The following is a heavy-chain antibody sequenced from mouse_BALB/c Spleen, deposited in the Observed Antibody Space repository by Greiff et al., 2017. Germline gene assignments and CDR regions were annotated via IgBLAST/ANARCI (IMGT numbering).Heavy chain of an antibody. V-gene: IGHV1-7*01. CDR3: ATPEGLPRYFFYY. CDR2: INPSTGYT. D-gene: IGHD1-1*01. Sequence: QVQLQQSGAELAKPGASVKMSCKASGYTFTSYWMHWVKQRPGQGLEWIGYINPSTGYTEYNQKFKDKATLTADKSSSTAYMQLSSLTSEDSAVYYCATPEGLPRYFFYYRGQGTTLTVSS. J-gene: IGHJ2*01. CDR1: GYTFTSYW.